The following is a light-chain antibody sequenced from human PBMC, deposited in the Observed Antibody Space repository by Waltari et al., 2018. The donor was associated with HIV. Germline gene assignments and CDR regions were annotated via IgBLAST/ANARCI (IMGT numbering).Light chain of an antibody. CDR1: QSLLHRNGYNY. CDR3: MQALQTPCT. J-gene: IGKJ2*02. CDR2: LGS. V-gene: IGKV2-28*01. Sequence: DIVMTQSPLSLPVTPGEPASISSRSSQSLLHRNGYNYLDWYLQKPGQSPQLLIYLGSNRASGVPDRFSGSGSGTDFTLKISRVEAEDVGVYYCMQALQTPCTFGQGTKLEIK.